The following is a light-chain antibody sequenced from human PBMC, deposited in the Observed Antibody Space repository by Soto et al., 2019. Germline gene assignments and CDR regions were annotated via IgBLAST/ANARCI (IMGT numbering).Light chain of an antibody. CDR2: SNN. V-gene: IGLV1-44*01. J-gene: IGLJ1*01. CDR3: AVWYDSLNGYV. Sequence: QSVLTQPPSASGTPGPRVTISCSGSSSNIGSNTVNWYQHLPRAAPKLLIQSNNQRPSGVPDRFSGSQSGTSASLAISGLQSEDEADYYCAVWYDSLNGYVFGTGTKLTVL. CDR1: SSNIGSNT.